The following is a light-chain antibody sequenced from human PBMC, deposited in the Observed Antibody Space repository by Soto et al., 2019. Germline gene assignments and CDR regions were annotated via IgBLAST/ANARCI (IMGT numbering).Light chain of an antibody. J-gene: IGLJ1*01. V-gene: IGLV2-14*02. CDR2: EGT. CDR3: KSYAGSNTYV. Sequence: QSALTQPASVSGSPGQSITIPCTGTSNDVGRYNLVSWFQQHPGEVPKLIIYEGTKRPSGVSDRFSGSKSGNTASLTVSGLQAADEADYFCKSYAGSNTYVFGSGTKVTVL. CDR1: SNDVGRYNL.